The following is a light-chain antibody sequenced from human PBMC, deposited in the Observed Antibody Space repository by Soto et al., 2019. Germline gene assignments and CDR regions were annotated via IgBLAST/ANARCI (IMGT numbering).Light chain of an antibody. Sequence: QSALTQPASVSGSPGQSITISCTVTSSDVGGYDFVSWYQHHPGKAPRLMIYDVSHRPSGVSDRFSASKSGNTASLTISGLLAEDEADYYCSSYTSISTYVFGTGTKVTV. J-gene: IGLJ1*01. CDR3: SSYTSISTYV. CDR2: DVS. CDR1: SSDVGGYDF. V-gene: IGLV2-14*03.